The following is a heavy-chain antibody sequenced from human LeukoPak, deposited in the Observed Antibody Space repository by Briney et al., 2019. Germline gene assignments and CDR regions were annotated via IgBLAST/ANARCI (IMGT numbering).Heavy chain of an antibody. CDR1: GYTFTGYY. CDR3: ARGGVYYYDSSGYTFDY. J-gene: IGHJ4*02. D-gene: IGHD3-22*01. Sequence: ASVKVSCKASGYTFTGYYMHWVRQAPGQGLEWMGRINPNSGGTNYAQKFQGRVTMTRDTSISTAYMELSRLRSDDTAVYYCARGGVYYYDSSGYTFDYWGQGTLVTVSS. CDR2: INPNSGGT. V-gene: IGHV1-2*06.